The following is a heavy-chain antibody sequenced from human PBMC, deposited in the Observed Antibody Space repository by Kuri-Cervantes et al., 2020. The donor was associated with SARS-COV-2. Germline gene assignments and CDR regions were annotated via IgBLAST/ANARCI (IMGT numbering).Heavy chain of an antibody. CDR1: GPSIMGYA. J-gene: IGHJ6*02. CDR2: IKQDGSEK. Sequence: GGSLRLSCVASGPSIMGYAMTWVRQAPGKGLEWVANIKQDGSEKYYVDSVKGRFTISRDNAKNSLYLQMNSLRTEDTALYYCAKDSLYCSSTSCHNPLYYYYGMDVWGQGTTVTVSS. D-gene: IGHD2-2*02. V-gene: IGHV3-7*03. CDR3: AKDSLYCSSTSCHNPLYYYYGMDV.